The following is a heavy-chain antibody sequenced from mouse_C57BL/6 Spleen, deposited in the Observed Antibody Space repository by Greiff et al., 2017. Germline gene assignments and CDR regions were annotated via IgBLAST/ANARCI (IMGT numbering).Heavy chain of an antibody. J-gene: IGHJ2*01. V-gene: IGHV1-61*01. D-gene: IGHD2-1*01. Sequence: VKLQQPGAELVRPGSSVKLSCKASGYTFTSYWMDWVKQRPGQGLEWIGNIYPSDSETHYNQKFKDKATLTVDKSSSTAYMQLSSLTSEDSAVYYCAREGYGNYFDYWGQGTTLTVSS. CDR2: IYPSDSET. CDR1: GYTFTSYW. CDR3: AREGYGNYFDY.